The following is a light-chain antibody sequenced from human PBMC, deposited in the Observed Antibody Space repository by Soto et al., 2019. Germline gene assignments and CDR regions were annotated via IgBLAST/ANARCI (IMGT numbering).Light chain of an antibody. J-gene: IGKJ1*01. V-gene: IGKV3-20*01. CDR2: DAY. CDR3: QRYSSSST. CDR1: QSVSNN. Sequence: IVMTQFSTTLSLSLGERATLSCRASQSVSNNLAWYQKKPGPAPRLLFYDAYNGATGIPDRCSGSGSGKDFTLTISRQDADDLAVYCCQRYSSSSTFGQGTKVDIK.